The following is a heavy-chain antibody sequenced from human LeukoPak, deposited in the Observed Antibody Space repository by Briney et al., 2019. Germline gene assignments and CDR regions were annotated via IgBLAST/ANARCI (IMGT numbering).Heavy chain of an antibody. Sequence: PGGSLRLSCAASGFTVSRTYMSWVRQAPGKGLEWVSVIYSDGNTYYAASVKGRFTISRDISKNTVYLQMNSLRVGDTAVYYCASARWNDWGPGTLVTVSS. CDR1: GFTVSRTY. J-gene: IGHJ4*02. V-gene: IGHV3-53*01. D-gene: IGHD1-1*01. CDR3: ASARWND. CDR2: IYSDGNT.